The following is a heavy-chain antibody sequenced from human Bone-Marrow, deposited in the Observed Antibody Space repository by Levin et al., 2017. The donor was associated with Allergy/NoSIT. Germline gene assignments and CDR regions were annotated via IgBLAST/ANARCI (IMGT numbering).Heavy chain of an antibody. J-gene: IGHJ4*02. V-gene: IGHV1-18*01. CDR3: ARDTTNSVGFDY. D-gene: IGHD1-26*01. Sequence: ASVKVSCKTSGYPFSSYGFSWVRQAPGQGLEWMGWISARNGDTNYAQKFQGRVTMTTDTSTSTAYMELRSLRSDDTAVYYCARDTTNSVGFDYWGQGTLLTVSS. CDR1: GYPFSSYG. CDR2: ISARNGDT.